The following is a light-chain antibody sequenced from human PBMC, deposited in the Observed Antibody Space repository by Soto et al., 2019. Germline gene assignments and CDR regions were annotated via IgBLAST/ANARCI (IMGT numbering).Light chain of an antibody. CDR3: QQYNNSPRT. V-gene: IGKV3-15*01. Sequence: EIVITQSPATLSVSPGERATLSCRASQSVSSNLAWYQQKPGQPPRLLIYGASTRATGIPARFSGRWSRTECTLTISSLQSEDVSVYCGQQYNNSPRTFGQGTQVEIK. J-gene: IGKJ1*01. CDR2: GAS. CDR1: QSVSSN.